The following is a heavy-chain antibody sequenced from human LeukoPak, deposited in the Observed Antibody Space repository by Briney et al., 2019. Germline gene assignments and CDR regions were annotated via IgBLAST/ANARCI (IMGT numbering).Heavy chain of an antibody. CDR3: ARDRTAYSYGTLFDY. CDR2: IQYDGTNK. D-gene: IGHD5-12*01. Sequence: GGSLRLSCASTFTFSIYGMHWVRQAPGRGLGWEAFIQYDGTNKYYADSVKGRFTISRDNSRNTLYLQMNSLRAEDTAVYYWARDRTAYSYGTLFDYWGQGTLVTVSS. CDR1: TFTFSIYG. J-gene: IGHJ4*02. V-gene: IGHV3-30*02.